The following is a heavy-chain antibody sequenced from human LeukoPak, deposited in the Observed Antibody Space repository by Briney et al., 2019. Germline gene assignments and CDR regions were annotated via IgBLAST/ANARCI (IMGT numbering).Heavy chain of an antibody. CDR1: GGSISSSSYY. V-gene: IGHV4-39*01. J-gene: IGHJ3*02. Sequence: PSETLSLTCTVSGGSISSSSYYWGWIRQPPGKGLEWIGSIYYSGSTYYNPSLKSRVTISVDTSKNQISLKLSSVTAADTAVYYCASSKGLAGAFDIWGQGTMVTVSS. CDR3: ASSKGLAGAFDI. D-gene: IGHD5-12*01. CDR2: IYYSGST.